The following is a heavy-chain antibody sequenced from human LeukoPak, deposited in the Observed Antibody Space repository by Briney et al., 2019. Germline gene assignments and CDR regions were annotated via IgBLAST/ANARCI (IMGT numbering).Heavy chain of an antibody. CDR1: GGSISSYY. Sequence: SETLSLTCTVSGGSISSYYWSWIRQPPGKGLEWIGYIYYSGSTNYNPSLKSRVTISVDTSKNQFSLKLSSVTAADTAVYYCARFRRYPAGWFDPWGQGTLVTVSS. V-gene: IGHV4-59*01. D-gene: IGHD3-10*01. CDR2: IYYSGST. CDR3: ARFRRYPAGWFDP. J-gene: IGHJ5*02.